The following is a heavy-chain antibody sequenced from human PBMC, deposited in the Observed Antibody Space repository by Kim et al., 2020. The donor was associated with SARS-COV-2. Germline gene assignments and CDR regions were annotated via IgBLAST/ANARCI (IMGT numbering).Heavy chain of an antibody. V-gene: IGHV4-59*01. Sequence: SETLSLTCSVSGGSINNYFWSWVRQPPGKGLEWIASIHYSGSPNYNPSLMSRVTISVDTSKNQFSIKLSSVTAADTAVYYCARGRIVEVGILDCWGQGTLGTVSA. CDR1: GGSINNYF. CDR2: IHYSGSP. CDR3: ARGRIVEVGILDC. J-gene: IGHJ4*02. D-gene: IGHD3-22*01.